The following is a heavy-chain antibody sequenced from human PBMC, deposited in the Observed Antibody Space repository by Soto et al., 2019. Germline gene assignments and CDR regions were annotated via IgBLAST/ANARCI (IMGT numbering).Heavy chain of an antibody. D-gene: IGHD5-18*01. CDR2: IIPIFGTA. Sequence: SVKVSCKASGGTFSMYAISCVLQAALQGLEWMGGIIPIFGTANYAQKSQGRVTITADESTSTAYMELSSLRSEDTAVYYCAREAYTAGYYYGMDVWGQGTTVTVSS. CDR1: GGTFSMYA. V-gene: IGHV1-69*13. CDR3: AREAYTAGYYYGMDV. J-gene: IGHJ6*02.